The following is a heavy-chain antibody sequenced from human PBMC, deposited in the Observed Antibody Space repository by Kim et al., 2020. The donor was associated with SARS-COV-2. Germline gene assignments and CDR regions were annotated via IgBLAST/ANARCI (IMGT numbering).Heavy chain of an antibody. Sequence: ASVKVSCKASGYTFTSYGISWVRQAPGQGLEWMGWISAYNGNTNYAQKLQGRVTMTTDTSTSTAYMELRSLRSDDTAVYYCARDIRGKNYYDSSGYYAPPGYWGQGTLVTVSS. J-gene: IGHJ4*02. D-gene: IGHD3-22*01. CDR2: ISAYNGNT. CDR3: ARDIRGKNYYDSSGYYAPPGY. V-gene: IGHV1-18*04. CDR1: GYTFTSYG.